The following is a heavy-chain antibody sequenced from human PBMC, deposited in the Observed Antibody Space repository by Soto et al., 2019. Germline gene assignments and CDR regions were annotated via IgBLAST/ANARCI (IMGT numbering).Heavy chain of an antibody. V-gene: IGHV1-18*01. J-gene: IGHJ1*01. CDR1: GYTFTSYG. CDR3: ARDNYCSGGSCYVLYFQH. D-gene: IGHD2-15*01. Sequence: QVQLVQSGAEVKKPGASVKVSCKASGYTFTSYGISWMRQAPGQGLEWMGWISGYNGNTNYAQKLQGRVTMTTDTSTSTAYMELRNLRSDDTAVYYCARDNYCSGGSCYVLYFQHWGQGTLVTVSS. CDR2: ISGYNGNT.